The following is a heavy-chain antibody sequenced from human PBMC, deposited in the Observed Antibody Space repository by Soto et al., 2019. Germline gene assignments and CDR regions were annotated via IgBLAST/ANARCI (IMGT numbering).Heavy chain of an antibody. V-gene: IGHV4-34*01. CDR2: INHSGST. Sequence: SETLSLTCAVYGGSFSGYYWSWIRQPPGKGLEWIGEINHSGSTNYNPSLKSRVTISVDTSKNQFSLKLSSVTAADTAVYYCARGHGDYFWYFDLWGRGTLVTVPQ. CDR1: GGSFSGYY. J-gene: IGHJ2*01. CDR3: ARGHGDYFWYFDL. D-gene: IGHD4-17*01.